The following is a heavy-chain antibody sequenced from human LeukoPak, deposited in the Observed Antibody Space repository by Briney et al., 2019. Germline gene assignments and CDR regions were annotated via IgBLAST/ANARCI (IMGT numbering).Heavy chain of an antibody. J-gene: IGHJ4*02. CDR3: AKGSTRGVVVENDY. V-gene: IGHV3-43*02. Sequence: HSGGSLRLSCAASGFTFDDYAMHWVRQAPGKGLGWVSLISGDGGSTYYADSVRGRFTISRDNSKNSLYLQMNSLRTEDTALYYCAKGSTRGVVVENDYWGQGTLVTVSS. D-gene: IGHD2-15*01. CDR2: ISGDGGST. CDR1: GFTFDDYA.